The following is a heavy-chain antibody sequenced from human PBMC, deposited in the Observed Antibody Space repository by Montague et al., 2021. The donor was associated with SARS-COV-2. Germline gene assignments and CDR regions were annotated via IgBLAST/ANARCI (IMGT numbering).Heavy chain of an antibody. V-gene: IGHV4-39*01. CDR1: GGSISSSTYY. Sequence: SETLSLTCTVSGGSISSSTYYWGWIRQPPGKGLEWIGSIYYSGSTYYNPSLKSRVIIFVDTSKNQFSLKLSSVTAADTAVYYCARHGWGWLRLLRPFDYWGQGTLVTVSS. D-gene: IGHD5-12*01. CDR3: ARHGWGWLRLLRPFDY. J-gene: IGHJ4*02. CDR2: IYYSGST.